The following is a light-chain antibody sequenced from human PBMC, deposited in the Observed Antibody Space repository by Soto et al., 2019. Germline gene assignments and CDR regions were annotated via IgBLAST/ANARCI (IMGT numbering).Light chain of an antibody. CDR2: GAS. Sequence: EIVLTQYPGTLSLSPGDRATLSCRASQSVSSNYLAWYQQKPGQAPRLPIFGASSRSTGIPDRFSGSRSGTDFSLTISRLEPEDFGVYYCQQYDTSPPLTFGGGTKVEIK. CDR1: QSVSSNY. J-gene: IGKJ4*01. CDR3: QQYDTSPPLT. V-gene: IGKV3-20*01.